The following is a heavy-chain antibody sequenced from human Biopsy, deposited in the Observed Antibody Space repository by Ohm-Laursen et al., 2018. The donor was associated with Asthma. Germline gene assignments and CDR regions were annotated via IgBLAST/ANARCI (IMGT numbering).Heavy chain of an antibody. V-gene: IGHV1-3*01. Sequence: ASVKVSCKASRYTFIHFAIHWVRQAPGQRLEWMGWINAGDGNTKYSQKFQGRVTITRDTSASTAYMDLRSLRSEDTAMYYCARTCYDFLTGQVNDAFDLWGQGTMVTVSS. D-gene: IGHD3-9*01. CDR1: RYTFIHFA. CDR3: ARTCYDFLTGQVNDAFDL. J-gene: IGHJ3*01. CDR2: INAGDGNT.